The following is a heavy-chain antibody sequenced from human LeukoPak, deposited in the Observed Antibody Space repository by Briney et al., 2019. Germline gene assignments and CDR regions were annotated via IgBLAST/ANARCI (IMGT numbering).Heavy chain of an antibody. Sequence: KPSETLSLTCTVSGGSISSYYWSWIRQPPGKGLEWIGYIYYSGSTNYNPSLKSRVTISVDTSNNQFSLKLSSVTAADTAVYYCARRGADPWDFDYWGQGTLVTVSS. V-gene: IGHV4-59*01. D-gene: IGHD3-10*01. J-gene: IGHJ4*02. CDR3: ARRGADPWDFDY. CDR2: IYYSGST. CDR1: GGSISSYY.